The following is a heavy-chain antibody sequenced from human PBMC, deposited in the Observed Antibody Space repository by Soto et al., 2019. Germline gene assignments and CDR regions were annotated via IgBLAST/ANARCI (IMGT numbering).Heavy chain of an antibody. V-gene: IGHV3-15*07. Sequence: PGGSLRLSCAASGFTFSNAWMNWVRQAPGKGLEWVGRIKSKTDGGTTDYAAPVKGRFTISRDNSKNTLYLQMNSLRAEDTAVYYCARDLAPPSSSWYHLSFLGYYFDYWGQGTLVTVSS. D-gene: IGHD6-13*01. CDR2: IKSKTDGGTT. CDR1: GFTFSNAW. J-gene: IGHJ4*02. CDR3: ARDLAPPSSSWYHLSFLGYYFDY.